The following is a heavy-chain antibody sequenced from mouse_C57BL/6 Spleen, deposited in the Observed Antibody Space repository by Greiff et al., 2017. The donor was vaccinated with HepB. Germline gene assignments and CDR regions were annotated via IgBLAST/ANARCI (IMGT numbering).Heavy chain of an antibody. CDR2: INPNNGGT. CDR1: GYTFTDYN. V-gene: IGHV1-22*01. CDR3: ARGPLYYYGSNLYAMDY. Sequence: VQLQQSGPELVKPGASVKMSCKASGYTFTDYNMHWVKQSHGKSLEWIGYINPNNGGTSYNQKFKGKATLTVNKSSSTAYMELRSLTSEDSAVYYCARGPLYYYGSNLYAMDYWGQGTSVTVSS. D-gene: IGHD1-1*01. J-gene: IGHJ4*01.